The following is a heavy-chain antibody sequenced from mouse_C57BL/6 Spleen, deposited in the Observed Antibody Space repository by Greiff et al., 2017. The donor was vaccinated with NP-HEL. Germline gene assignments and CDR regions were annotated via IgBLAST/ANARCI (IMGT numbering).Heavy chain of an antibody. CDR2: IDPSDSYT. Sequence: VQLQQPGAELVMPGASVKLSCEASGYTFTSYWMHWVKQRPGQGLEWIGEIDPSDSYTNYNQKFKGKSTLTVDKSSSTAYMQLSSLTSEDSAVYYCARGFSSPYYYAMDYWGQGTSVTVSS. CDR3: ARGFSSPYYYAMDY. J-gene: IGHJ4*01. V-gene: IGHV1-69*01. CDR1: GYTFTSYW. D-gene: IGHD1-1*01.